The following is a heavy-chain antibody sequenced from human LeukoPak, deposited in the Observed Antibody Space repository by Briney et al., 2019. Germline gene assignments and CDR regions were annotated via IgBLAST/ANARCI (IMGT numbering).Heavy chain of an antibody. V-gene: IGHV4-39*01. Sequence: SETLSLTCAVYGGSFSGYYWGWIRQPPGKGLEWIGSIYYSGSTYYNPSLKSRVTISVDTSKNQFSLKLSSVTAADTAVYYCARHRRAVAGHEGGYFDYWGQGTLVTVSS. CDR2: IYYSGST. CDR3: ARHRRAVAGHEGGYFDY. D-gene: IGHD6-19*01. CDR1: GGSFSGYY. J-gene: IGHJ4*02.